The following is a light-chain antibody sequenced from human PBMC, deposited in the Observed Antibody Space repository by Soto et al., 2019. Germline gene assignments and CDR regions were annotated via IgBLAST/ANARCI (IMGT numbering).Light chain of an antibody. J-gene: IGLJ2*01. CDR3: SSYTSSSILL. CDR1: SSDVGGYNY. Sequence: QSALTQPASVSGSPGQSITISCTVSSSDVGGYNYVSWYQQHPGKAPKLMIFEVSNRPSGVSNRFSGSKSGNSASLTISGLQAEDEADYYCSSYTSSSILLFGGGTKLTVL. CDR2: EVS. V-gene: IGLV2-14*01.